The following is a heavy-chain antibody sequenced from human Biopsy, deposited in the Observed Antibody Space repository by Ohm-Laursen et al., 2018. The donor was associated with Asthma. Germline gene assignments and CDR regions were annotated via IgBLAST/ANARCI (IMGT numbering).Heavy chain of an antibody. J-gene: IGHJ4*02. D-gene: IGHD6-19*01. CDR2: VYWTEST. Sequence: SETLSLTCSVYGGSISSFYWSWIRQSPEKGLEWMGYVYWTESTNYNPSLKSRITMSVDTSKNRMFLELTSVTAADTAIYYRVRAVRNEQWLAPFDYWGQGKPVTVSS. CDR3: VRAVRNEQWLAPFDY. CDR1: GGSISSFY. V-gene: IGHV4-59*01.